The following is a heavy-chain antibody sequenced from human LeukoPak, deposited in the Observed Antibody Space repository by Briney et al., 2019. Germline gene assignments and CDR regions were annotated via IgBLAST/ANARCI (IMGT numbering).Heavy chain of an antibody. CDR2: IYYSGST. V-gene: IGHV4-39*07. J-gene: IGHJ3*02. Sequence: SETLSLTCIVSGGSISSISSNNYHWGWIRQPPGKGLEWIGSIYYSGSTYYNPSLKSRVTISVDTSKNQFSLKLSSVTAADTAVYYCARASDSYYDFWSGYYLLGAFDIWGQGTMVTVSS. D-gene: IGHD3-3*01. CDR1: GGSISSISSNNYH. CDR3: ARASDSYYDFWSGYYLLGAFDI.